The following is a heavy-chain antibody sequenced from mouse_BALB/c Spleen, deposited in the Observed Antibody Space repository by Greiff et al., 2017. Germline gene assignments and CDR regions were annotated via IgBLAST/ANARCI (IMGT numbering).Heavy chain of an antibody. V-gene: IGHV5-6-5*01. CDR2: ISSGGST. CDR3: ARGRGHGYYYAMDY. D-gene: IGHD6-1*01. Sequence: EVHLVESGGGLVKPGGSLKLSCAASGFTFSSYAMSWVRQTPEKRLEWVASISSGGSTYYPDSVKGRFTISRDNARNILYLQMSSLRSEDTAMYYCARGRGHGYYYAMDYWGQGTSVTVSS. CDR1: GFTFSSYA. J-gene: IGHJ4*01.